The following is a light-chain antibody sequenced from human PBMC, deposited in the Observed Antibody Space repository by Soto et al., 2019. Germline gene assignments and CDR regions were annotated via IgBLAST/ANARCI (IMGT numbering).Light chain of an antibody. CDR3: QQYGSSPPIT. CDR2: SAS. Sequence: DIQMTQSPSSLSTSVVDRVTITFRASQRINIYLNWYRQKPGKAPELLIYSASNLQSGVPSRFSGSGSGTDFTLTISRLEPEDFAVYYCQQYGSSPPITFGQGTRLEIK. CDR1: QRINIY. V-gene: IGKV1-39*01. J-gene: IGKJ5*01.